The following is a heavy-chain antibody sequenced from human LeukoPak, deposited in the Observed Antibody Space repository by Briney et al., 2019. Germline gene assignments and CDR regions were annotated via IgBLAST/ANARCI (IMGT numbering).Heavy chain of an antibody. D-gene: IGHD7-27*01. CDR3: VRSNWGAGDAFDI. Sequence: GGSLRLSCAASRFTFSNYGMHWVRQAPGKGLEWVAFISYDGSNKYYADSVKGRFTISRDNSKNTLYLQMNSLRAEDTALYHCVRSNWGAGDAFDIWGQGKMVIVFS. CDR1: RFTFSNYG. CDR2: ISYDGSNK. V-gene: IGHV3-30*03. J-gene: IGHJ3*02.